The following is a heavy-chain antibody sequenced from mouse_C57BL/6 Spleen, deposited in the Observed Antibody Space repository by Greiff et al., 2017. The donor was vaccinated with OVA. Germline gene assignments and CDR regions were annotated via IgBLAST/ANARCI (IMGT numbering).Heavy chain of an antibody. CDR3: TGDYLAWFAY. Sequence: LQESGAELVRPGASVTLSCKASGYTFTDYEMHWVKQTPVHGLEWIGAIDPETGGTAYNQKFKGKAILTADKSSSTAYMELRSLTSEDSAVYYCTGDYLAWFAYWGQGTLVTVSA. D-gene: IGHD2-4*01. J-gene: IGHJ3*01. CDR2: IDPETGGT. CDR1: GYTFTDYE. V-gene: IGHV1-15*01.